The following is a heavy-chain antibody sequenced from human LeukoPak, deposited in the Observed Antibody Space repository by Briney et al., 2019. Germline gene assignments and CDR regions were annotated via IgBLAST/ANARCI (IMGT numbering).Heavy chain of an antibody. J-gene: IGHJ4*02. V-gene: IGHV4-34*01. CDR1: GGSFSGYY. CDR3: AGQRIAAAEGINFDY. D-gene: IGHD6-13*01. CDR2: INHSGST. Sequence: SETLSLTCAVYGGSFSGYYWSWIRQPPGKGLEWIGEINHSGSTNYNPSLKSRVTISVDTSKNQFSLKLSSVTAADTAVYYCAGQRIAAAEGINFDYWGQGTLVTVSS.